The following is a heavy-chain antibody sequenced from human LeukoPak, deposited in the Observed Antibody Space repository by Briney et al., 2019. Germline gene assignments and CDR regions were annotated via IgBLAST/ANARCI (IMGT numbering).Heavy chain of an antibody. CDR2: IYYSGST. V-gene: IGHV4-39*07. CDR1: GGSISSTSYY. D-gene: IGHD3-10*01. J-gene: IGHJ3*02. CDR3: ASVSGVLWFGELKDAFDI. Sequence: SETLSLTCVVSGGSISSTSYYWSWIRQPPGKGLEWIGSIYYSGSTYYNPSLKSRVTISVDTSKNQFSLKLSSATAADTAVYYCASVSGVLWFGELKDAFDIWGQGTMVTVSS.